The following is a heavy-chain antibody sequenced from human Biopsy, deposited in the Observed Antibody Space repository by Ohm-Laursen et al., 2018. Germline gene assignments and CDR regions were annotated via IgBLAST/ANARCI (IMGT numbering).Heavy chain of an antibody. CDR1: GFSLSARGMC. Sequence: TQTLTLTYSFSGFSLSARGMCVSWIRQAPGKALEWLARVDWDDYKDYSASLQTKLSISKDTSNDQVVLTVNNVDPADTATYYCARTPILIVSAGLVYRHRRHLQGMDVWGQGIAVAVS. CDR2: VDWDDYK. V-gene: IGHV2-70*11. J-gene: IGHJ6*02. CDR3: ARTPILIVSAGLVYRHRRHLQGMDV. D-gene: IGHD6-13*01.